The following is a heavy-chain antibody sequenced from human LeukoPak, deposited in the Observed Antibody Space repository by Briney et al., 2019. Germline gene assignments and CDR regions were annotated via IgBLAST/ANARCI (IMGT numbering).Heavy chain of an antibody. CDR3: ARDKGGYDSSGYIGSLLYYFDY. D-gene: IGHD3-22*01. CDR1: GYTFTSYG. Sequence: ASVKVSCKASGYTFTSYGISWVRQAPGQGLEWMGWISAYNGNTNYAQKLQGRVTMTTDTSTSTAYMELSRLRSDDTAVYYCARDKGGYDSSGYIGSLLYYFDYWGQGTLVTVSS. V-gene: IGHV1-18*01. J-gene: IGHJ4*02. CDR2: ISAYNGNT.